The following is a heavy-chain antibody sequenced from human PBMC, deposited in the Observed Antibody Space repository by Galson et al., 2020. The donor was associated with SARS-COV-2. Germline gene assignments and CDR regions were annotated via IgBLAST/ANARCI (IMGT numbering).Heavy chain of an antibody. CDR3: ARIPWDYYCGGDCYSRGYFQH. D-gene: IGHD2-21*02. V-gene: IGHV4-59*13. CDR2: IYYSGST. J-gene: IGHJ1*01. CDR1: GGSISSYY. Sequence: LSLTCTVSGGSISSYYWSWIRQPPGKGLEWIGYIYYSGSTNYNPSLKSRVTISVDTSKNQFSLKLSSVTAADTAVYYCARIPWDYYCGGDCYSRGYFQHWGQGTLVTVSS.